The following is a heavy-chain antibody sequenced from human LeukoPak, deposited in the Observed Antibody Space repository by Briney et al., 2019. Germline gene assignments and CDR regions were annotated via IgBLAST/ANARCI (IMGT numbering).Heavy chain of an antibody. CDR3: ARHPSGNYGKSGYYPYFLDY. CDR2: IFYNGDT. D-gene: IGHD3-22*01. CDR1: GGSFNSYY. Sequence: PSETLSLTCTVSGGSFNSYYWSWVRQPPGKGLEWVGCIFYNGDTKYDPSLKSRVTISLDTSKSQFSLKLSSVTAADTAVYYCARHPSGNYGKSGYYPYFLDYWGQGTLVTVSS. V-gene: IGHV4-59*08. J-gene: IGHJ4*02.